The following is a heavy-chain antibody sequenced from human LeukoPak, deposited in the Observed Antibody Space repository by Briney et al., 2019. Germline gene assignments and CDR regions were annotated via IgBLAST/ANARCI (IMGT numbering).Heavy chain of an antibody. J-gene: IGHJ4*02. CDR3: ARDGMSGSGLDY. CDR2: IYYSGST. V-gene: IGHV4-39*07. D-gene: IGHD6-19*01. CDR1: GGSISSSSYY. Sequence: SETLSLTCTVSGGSISSSSYYWGWIRQPPGKGLEWIGSIYYSGSTYYNPSLKSRVTISVDTSKNQFSLKLSSVTAADTAVYYCARDGMSGSGLDYWGQGTLVTVSS.